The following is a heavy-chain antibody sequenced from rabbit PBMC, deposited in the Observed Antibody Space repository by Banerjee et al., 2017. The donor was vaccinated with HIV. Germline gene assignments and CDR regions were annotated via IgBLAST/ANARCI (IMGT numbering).Heavy chain of an antibody. CDR3: ARDLAGVVGWNLNL. CDR1: GFDFSSYYM. V-gene: IGHV1S45*01. D-gene: IGHD4-1*01. CDR2: INSSSGNT. J-gene: IGHJ4*01. Sequence: QEQLEESGGGLVKPGGSLTLSCKASGFDFSSYYMSWVRQAPGKGLEWIACINSSSGNTVYATWAKGRFTISKTSSTTVTLQMTSLTAAGTATYFCARDLAGVVGWNLNLWGPGTLVTVS.